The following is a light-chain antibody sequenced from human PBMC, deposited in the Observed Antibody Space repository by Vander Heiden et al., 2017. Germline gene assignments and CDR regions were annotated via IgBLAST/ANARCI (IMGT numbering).Light chain of an antibody. CDR2: DVS. CDR3: SSYRSTSTLEV. CDR1: SSDIGSYNY. V-gene: IGLV2-14*03. J-gene: IGLJ2*01. Sequence: QSARTQPASVSGSPGQSITISCTGTSSDIGSYNYVSWYQQHPGKAPKVMIYDVSNRPSGVSNRFSGSKSGNTASLIISGLQAEDEADYYCSSYRSTSTLEVFGGGTKLTVL.